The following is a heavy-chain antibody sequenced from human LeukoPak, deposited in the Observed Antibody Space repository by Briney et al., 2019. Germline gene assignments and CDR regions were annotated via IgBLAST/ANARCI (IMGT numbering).Heavy chain of an antibody. Sequence: PGGSLRLSCAASGFTFSSYAMSWVRQAPGKGLEWVSVISGSGGSTDYADSVKGRFTISRGNSKNTLYLEMNSLRAEDTAVYYCAKRGTGYYSDYWGQGTLVTVSS. CDR2: ISGSGGST. V-gene: IGHV3-23*01. CDR1: GFTFSSYA. J-gene: IGHJ4*02. CDR3: AKRGTGYYSDY. D-gene: IGHD3-16*01.